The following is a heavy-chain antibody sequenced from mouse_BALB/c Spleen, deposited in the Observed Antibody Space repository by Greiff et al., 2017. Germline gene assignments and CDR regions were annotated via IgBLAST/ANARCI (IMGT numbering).Heavy chain of an antibody. J-gene: IGHJ1*01. CDR1: GFSLSTYGIG. CDR2: IWWNDNK. V-gene: IGHV8-11*01. Sequence: QVTLKESGPGILQPSQILSLTCSFSGFSLSTYGIGVGWIRQPSGKGLEWLAHIWWNDNKYYNTALKSRLTISKDTSNNQVFPKIASVDTADTATYYGARIRELGRYFDVWAQGPRSPSPQ. CDR3: ARIRELGRYFDV. D-gene: IGHD4-1*01.